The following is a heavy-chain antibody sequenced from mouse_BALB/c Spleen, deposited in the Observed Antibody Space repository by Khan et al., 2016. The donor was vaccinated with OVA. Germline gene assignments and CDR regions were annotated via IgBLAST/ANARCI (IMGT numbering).Heavy chain of an antibody. CDR3: IRSGYGSFAY. Sequence: VQLQQSGAELVKPGASVKLSCKASGYTFSSYYMYWVKERPGQGLEWIGEINPSNGGSNFNVKFKSKATLTVDKSSSTAYMQLSSLTSEDSAVYYCIRSGYGSFAYWGQGTLVTVSA. CDR2: INPSNGGS. CDR1: GYTFSSYY. D-gene: IGHD2-2*01. V-gene: IGHV1S81*02. J-gene: IGHJ3*01.